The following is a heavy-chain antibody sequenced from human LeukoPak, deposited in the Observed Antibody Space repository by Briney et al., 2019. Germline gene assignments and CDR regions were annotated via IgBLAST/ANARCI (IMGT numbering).Heavy chain of an antibody. CDR3: ASPPTYYYDSSGPTHAFDI. Sequence: SEALSLTCTVSGYSISSGYYWGWIRQPPGKGLEWIGSMYHSGSTYYNPSLKSRVTISVDTSKNQFSLKLSSVTAADTAVYYCASPPTYYYDSSGPTHAFDIWGQGTMVTVSS. V-gene: IGHV4-38-2*02. J-gene: IGHJ3*02. CDR2: MYHSGST. D-gene: IGHD3-22*01. CDR1: GYSISSGYY.